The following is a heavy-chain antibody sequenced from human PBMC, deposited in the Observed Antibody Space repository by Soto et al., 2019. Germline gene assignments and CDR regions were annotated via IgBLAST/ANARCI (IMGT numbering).Heavy chain of an antibody. CDR1: GFTISNYA. CDR2: ISASGGTT. Sequence: SLRLSCGASGFTISNYAISWVLQAPGKGLEWVSGISASGGTTYYADSVKGRFTISRDNSKNTLYLQMNSLRAEDTAVYYCAKDCVAATVIWKFDYWGQGTLVTVSS. CDR3: AKDCVAATVIWKFDY. D-gene: IGHD6-13*01. V-gene: IGHV3-23*01. J-gene: IGHJ4*02.